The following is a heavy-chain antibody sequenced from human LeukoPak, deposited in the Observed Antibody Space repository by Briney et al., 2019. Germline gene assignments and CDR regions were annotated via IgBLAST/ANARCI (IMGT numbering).Heavy chain of an antibody. CDR1: GGSISSYY. CDR3: ARDRGNSGLNFDL. D-gene: IGHD2/OR15-2a*01. CDR2: MYYSGST. V-gene: IGHV4-39*07. J-gene: IGHJ2*01. Sequence: SETLSLTCTVSGGSISSYYWGWIRQPPGKGLEWIVSMYYSGSTYYNPSLKSRVTVSVDTSKNQFSLKLSSVTAADTAVYYCARDRGNSGLNFDLWGRGTLVTVSS.